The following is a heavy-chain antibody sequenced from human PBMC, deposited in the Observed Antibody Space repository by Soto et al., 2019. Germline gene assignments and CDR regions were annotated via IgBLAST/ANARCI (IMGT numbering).Heavy chain of an antibody. J-gene: IGHJ6*03. V-gene: IGHV3-33*08. CDR3: ARDPRHYYMDV. Sequence: GGSLRLSCAASGFTFSSYGMHWVRQAPGKGLEWVAVIWYDGSNKYYADSVKGRFTISRDNSKNTLYLQMNSLRAEYTAVYYCARDPRHYYMDVWGKGTTVTVSS. CDR1: GFTFSSYG. CDR2: IWYDGSNK.